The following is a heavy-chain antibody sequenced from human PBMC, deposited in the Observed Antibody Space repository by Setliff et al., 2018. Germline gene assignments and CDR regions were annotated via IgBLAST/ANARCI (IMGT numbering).Heavy chain of an antibody. CDR3: ARGRTMVRGVDAFDI. Sequence: PSETLSLTCTVSGYSISSGYYWGWIRQPPGKGLEWIGSIYHSGSTYYNPSLKSRVTISVDTSKNQFPLKLSSVTAADTAVYYCARGRTMVRGVDAFDIWGQGTMVTVSS. D-gene: IGHD3-10*01. J-gene: IGHJ3*02. CDR1: GYSISSGYY. CDR2: IYHSGST. V-gene: IGHV4-38-2*02.